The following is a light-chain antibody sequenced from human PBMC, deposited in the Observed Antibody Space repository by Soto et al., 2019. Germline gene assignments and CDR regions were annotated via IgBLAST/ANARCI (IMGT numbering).Light chain of an antibody. CDR3: QQLNSYPLT. CDR1: QGISSTY. J-gene: IGKJ4*01. V-gene: IGKV1-9*01. Sequence: EIQLTQSPSFLSASVGDRVTITCRSIQGISSTYLAWYQQTPGKAPKILIYAASTLQSGVPSRFSGPGSGTDFTLTISSLQHDDFATYYCQQLNSYPLTFGGGTKVDIK. CDR2: AAS.